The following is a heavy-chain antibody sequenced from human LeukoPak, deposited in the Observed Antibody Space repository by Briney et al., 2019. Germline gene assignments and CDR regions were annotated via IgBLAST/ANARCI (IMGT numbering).Heavy chain of an antibody. Sequence: GGSLRLSCAASGFTFSSYAMSWVRQAPGKGLEWVSAISGSGGSTYYADSVKGRFTLSRDNSKNTLYLQMNSLRAEDTAVSYCAKNVGSGSYGGIDYWGQGTLVTVSS. CDR2: ISGSGGST. CDR3: AKNVGSGSYGGIDY. V-gene: IGHV3-23*01. CDR1: GFTFSSYA. J-gene: IGHJ4*02. D-gene: IGHD3-10*01.